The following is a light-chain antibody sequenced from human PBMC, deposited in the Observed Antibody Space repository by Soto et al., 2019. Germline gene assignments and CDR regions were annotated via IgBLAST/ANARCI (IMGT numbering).Light chain of an antibody. CDR1: SSDVGRYNY. Sequence: QSVLTQPRSASGSPGQSVTISCTGTSSDVGRYNYVSWYQQHPGKAPKLIIYDVTKRPSGVPDRFSGSKSGNTASLTVSGLQGEDEADYYCCSFAGSYTHVFGTGTKLTVL. CDR3: CSFAGSYTHV. J-gene: IGLJ1*01. V-gene: IGLV2-11*01. CDR2: DVT.